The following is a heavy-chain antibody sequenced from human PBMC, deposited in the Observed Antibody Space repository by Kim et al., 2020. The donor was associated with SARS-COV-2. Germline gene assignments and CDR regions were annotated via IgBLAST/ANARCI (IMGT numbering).Heavy chain of an antibody. Sequence: GGSLRLSCEVSGFTFSDYNMNWVRQAPGKGLEWVASISHSRSYIYYADSVKGRFTISRDNAKTSLHLQMNSLRVEDTAVYYCARGPSDSLIGYDHYWYF. D-gene: IGHD5-12*01. CDR1: GFTFSDYN. V-gene: IGHV3-21*04. CDR2: ISHSRSYI. J-gene: IGHJ2*01. CDR3: ARGPSDSLIGYDHYWYF.